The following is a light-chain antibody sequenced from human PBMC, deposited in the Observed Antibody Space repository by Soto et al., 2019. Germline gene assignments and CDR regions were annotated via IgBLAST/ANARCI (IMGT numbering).Light chain of an antibody. CDR1: QSVSSSY. CDR2: GAS. Sequence: EIVLTQSPGTLSLSPGERATLSCRASQSVSSSYLVWYQQKPGQAPRLLIYGASSRATGIPDRFSGSGSGTDFTLTISSLEPEDFAVYYCHQYNTSPATFGQGTKVDIK. V-gene: IGKV3-20*01. J-gene: IGKJ1*01. CDR3: HQYNTSPAT.